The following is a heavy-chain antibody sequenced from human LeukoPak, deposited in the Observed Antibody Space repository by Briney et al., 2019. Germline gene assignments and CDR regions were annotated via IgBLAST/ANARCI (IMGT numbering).Heavy chain of an antibody. Sequence: GASVKVSCKASGYTFTGYYMHWVRQAPGQGLEWMGWINPNSGGTNYAQKFQGRVTMTRDTSISTAYMELSRLRSVDTAVYYCARETMVQGVISSGAFDIWGQGTMVTVSS. D-gene: IGHD3-10*01. V-gene: IGHV1-2*02. J-gene: IGHJ3*02. CDR3: ARETMVQGVISSGAFDI. CDR1: GYTFTGYY. CDR2: INPNSGGT.